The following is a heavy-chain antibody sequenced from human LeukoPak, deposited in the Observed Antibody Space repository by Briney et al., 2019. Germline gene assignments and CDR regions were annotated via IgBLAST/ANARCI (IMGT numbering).Heavy chain of an antibody. Sequence: WASVKVSRKASGYTFTSYAMHWVRQAPGQRLEWMGWINAGNGNTKYSQKFQGRVTMTRNTSISTAYMELSSLRSEDTAVYYCARGLRARYCSGGSCLGRWFDPWGQGTLVTVSS. J-gene: IGHJ5*02. CDR2: INAGNGNT. CDR3: ARGLRARYCSGGSCLGRWFDP. CDR1: GYTFTSYA. V-gene: IGHV1-3*01. D-gene: IGHD2-15*01.